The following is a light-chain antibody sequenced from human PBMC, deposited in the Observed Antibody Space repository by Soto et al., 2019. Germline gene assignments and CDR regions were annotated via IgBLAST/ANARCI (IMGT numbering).Light chain of an antibody. CDR2: AST. Sequence: QSVLTQPPSVSGAPGQRVTSSCTGSSSNIGAVYDVHWYQHLPGTAPKLLIYASTSRPSGVPDRFSGSKSGTSASLAITGLQAEDEGDYYCQSYDSSLSALVFGGGTQLTVL. J-gene: IGLJ2*01. CDR1: SSNIGAVYD. CDR3: QSYDSSLSALV. V-gene: IGLV1-40*01.